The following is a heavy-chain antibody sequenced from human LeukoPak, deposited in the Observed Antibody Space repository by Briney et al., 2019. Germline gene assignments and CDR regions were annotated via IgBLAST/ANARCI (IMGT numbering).Heavy chain of an antibody. V-gene: IGHV3-23*01. Sequence: GGSLRLSCAASGFTFSSYAMSWVRQAPGKGLEWVSAISGSGGSTYYADSVKGRFTISRDNSKNTLYLQMNSLRAEDTAVYYCAKDRGYCSSTSCPKSLYGMDVWGQGTMVTVSS. J-gene: IGHJ6*02. CDR2: ISGSGGST. CDR3: AKDRGYCSSTSCPKSLYGMDV. CDR1: GFTFSSYA. D-gene: IGHD2-2*01.